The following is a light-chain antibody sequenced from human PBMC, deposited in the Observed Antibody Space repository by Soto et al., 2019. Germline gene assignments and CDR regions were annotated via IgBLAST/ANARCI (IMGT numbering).Light chain of an antibody. Sequence: QSALTQPASVSGSPGQSITISCTGTSSDVGGYNYVSWYQQHPGKAPKVMIYDVSNRPSGVSNRFSGSKSGNTASLTISGLQAEDEADYYCSSYTITSSISFGGGTKVTVL. CDR3: SSYTITSSIS. CDR1: SSDVGGYNY. V-gene: IGLV2-14*03. J-gene: IGLJ2*01. CDR2: DVS.